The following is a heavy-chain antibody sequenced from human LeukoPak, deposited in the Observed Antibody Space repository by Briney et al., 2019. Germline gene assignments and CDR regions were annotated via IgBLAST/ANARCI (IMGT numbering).Heavy chain of an antibody. CDR3: ARETSYYGSGSYYRVNWFDP. CDR2: IYHSGST. J-gene: IGHJ5*02. Sequence: SETLSLTCTVSGYSISSGYFWGWIRQPPGKGLEWIGSIYHSGSTSYNPSLKSRLTISVDTSKNQFSLKLNFVTAADTAMYYCARETSYYGSGSYYRVNWFDPWGQGTLVTVSS. D-gene: IGHD3-10*01. CDR1: GYSISSGYF. V-gene: IGHV4-38-2*02.